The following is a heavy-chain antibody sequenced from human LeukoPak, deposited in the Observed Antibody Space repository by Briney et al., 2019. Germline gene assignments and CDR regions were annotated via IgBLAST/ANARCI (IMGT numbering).Heavy chain of an antibody. V-gene: IGHV1-2*02. Sequence: GASVKVSCKASGYTFTGYYMRWVRQAPGQGLEWMGWINPNSGGTNYAQKLQGRVTMTTDTSTSTAYMELRSLRSDDTAVYYCARDINGYNQALDYWGQGTLVTVSS. D-gene: IGHD5-24*01. CDR2: INPNSGGT. CDR3: ARDINGYNQALDY. J-gene: IGHJ4*02. CDR1: GYTFTGYY.